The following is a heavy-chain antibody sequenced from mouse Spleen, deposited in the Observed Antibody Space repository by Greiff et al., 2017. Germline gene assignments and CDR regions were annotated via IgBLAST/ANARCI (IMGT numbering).Heavy chain of an antibody. J-gene: IGHJ3*01. D-gene: IGHD2-4*01. CDR1: GYSITSGYY. CDR3: ARERRNFNYDYDGWFAY. Sequence: EVKLMESGPGLVKPSQSLSLTCSVTGYSITSGYYWNWIRQFPGNKLEWMGYISYDGSNNYNPSLKNRISITRDTSKNQFFLKLNSVTTEDTATYYCARERRNFNYDYDGWFAYWGQGTLVTVSA. V-gene: IGHV3-6*01. CDR2: ISYDGSN.